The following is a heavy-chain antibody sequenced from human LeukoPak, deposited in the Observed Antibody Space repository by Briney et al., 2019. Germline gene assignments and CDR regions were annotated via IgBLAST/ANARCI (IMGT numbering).Heavy chain of an antibody. CDR3: AEGFSSAVNYYYYAMDV. J-gene: IGHJ6*02. CDR2: ISFDGSNK. Sequence: GGSLRLSCAASGFTFSDYGMHWVRQAPGKGLEWVAVISFDGSNKYHAESVKGRFSISRDYSRSTLYLQMNSLRPEDTAIYYCAEGFSSAVNYYYYAMDVWGQGATVTVSS. CDR1: GFTFSDYG. D-gene: IGHD1-26*01. V-gene: IGHV3-30*18.